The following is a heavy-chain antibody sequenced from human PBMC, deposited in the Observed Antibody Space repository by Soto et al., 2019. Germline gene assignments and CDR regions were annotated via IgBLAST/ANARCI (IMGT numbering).Heavy chain of an antibody. J-gene: IGHJ6*02. D-gene: IGHD6-13*01. Sequence: GGSLRLSCAASGFTFSSYAMSWVRQAPGKGLEWVSAISGSGGSTYYADSVKGRFTISRDNSKNTLYLQMNSLRAEDTAVYYCAKEGAAGTRFFYYYYGMDVWGQGTTVTVSS. CDR2: ISGSGGST. CDR3: AKEGAAGTRFFYYYYGMDV. V-gene: IGHV3-23*01. CDR1: GFTFSSYA.